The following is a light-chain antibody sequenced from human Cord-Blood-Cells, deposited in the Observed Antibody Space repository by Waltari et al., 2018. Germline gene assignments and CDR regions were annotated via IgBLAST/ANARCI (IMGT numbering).Light chain of an antibody. CDR2: AAS. CDR1: QSISSY. J-gene: IGKJ5*01. CDR3: QQSYSTPIT. Sequence: DIQMTQSPSSLPASVRDRVTITCRASQSISSYLNWYQQKPGKAPKLLIYAASSLQSGVPSRFSGSGSGTDFTLTISSLQPEDFATYYCQQSYSTPITFGQGTRLEIK. V-gene: IGKV1-39*01.